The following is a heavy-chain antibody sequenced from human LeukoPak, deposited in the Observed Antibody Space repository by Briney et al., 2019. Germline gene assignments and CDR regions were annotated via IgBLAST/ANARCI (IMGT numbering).Heavy chain of an antibody. CDR3: ARHRDDFWNYYMEV. CDR2: IHSSGST. D-gene: IGHD3-3*01. Sequence: SETLSLTCSVSGGSISNFYWSWIRQPPGKGLEWIGYIHSSGSTKYNLSLKSRFTISVDTSKKQFSLKLSSVTAADKAVYYCARHRDDFWNYYMEVWGKGTTVTVSS. V-gene: IGHV4-4*09. J-gene: IGHJ6*03. CDR1: GGSISNFY.